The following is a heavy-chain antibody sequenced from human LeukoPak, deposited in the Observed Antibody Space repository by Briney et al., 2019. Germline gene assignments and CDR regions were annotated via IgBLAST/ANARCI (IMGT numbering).Heavy chain of an antibody. Sequence: SEILSLTCTVSGGSVSSGSYYWSWIRQPPGKGLEWIGYIYYSGNTNYNPSLKSRVTISVDTSKNQFSLKLSSVTAADTAVYYCARDQCTSTSCYALYGMDVWGKGTTVTVSS. CDR1: GGSVSSGSYY. V-gene: IGHV4-61*01. CDR2: IYYSGNT. CDR3: ARDQCTSTSCYALYGMDV. D-gene: IGHD2-2*01. J-gene: IGHJ6*04.